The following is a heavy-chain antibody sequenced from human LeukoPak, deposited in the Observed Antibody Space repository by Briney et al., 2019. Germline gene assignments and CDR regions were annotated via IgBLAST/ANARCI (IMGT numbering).Heavy chain of an antibody. CDR3: ARVFRGDFYMDV. D-gene: IGHD2-21*01. CDR1: GGSISSGAHY. Sequence: SQTLSLTCTVSGGSISSGAHYWTWVRQHPGKGLEWIGYIYYSGSTHYNPSLKSRVTITSDMAQSQFSLKLNSVTAADTAVYYCARVFRGDFYMDVWGKGTTVTVSS. V-gene: IGHV4-31*03. CDR2: IYYSGST. J-gene: IGHJ6*03.